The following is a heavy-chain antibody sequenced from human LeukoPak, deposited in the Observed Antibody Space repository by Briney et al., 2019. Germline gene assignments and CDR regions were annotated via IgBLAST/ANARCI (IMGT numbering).Heavy chain of an antibody. V-gene: IGHV4-39*07. Sequence: SKTLSLTCTVSGGSISSSSYYWGWIRQPPGKGLEWIGSIYYSGSTYYNPSLKSRVTISVDTSKNQFSLKLSSVTAADTAVYYCARAEQLAIFDYWGHGTLVTVSS. CDR2: IYYSGST. J-gene: IGHJ4*01. CDR3: ARAEQLAIFDY. CDR1: GGSISSSSYY. D-gene: IGHD6-6*01.